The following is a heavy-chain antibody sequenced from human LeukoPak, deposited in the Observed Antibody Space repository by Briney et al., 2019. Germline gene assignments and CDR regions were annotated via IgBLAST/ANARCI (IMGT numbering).Heavy chain of an antibody. V-gene: IGHV3-7*01. J-gene: IGHJ6*02. CDR2: IKQDGSEK. Sequence: GGSLRLSCAASGFTFSSYWMSWVRQAPGKGREWVANIKQDGSEKYYVDSVKGRFTISRDNAKNSLYLQMNSLRAEDTAVYYCARDKGYSSSWSYYYYYGMDVWGQGTTVTVSS. CDR3: ARDKGYSSSWSYYYYYGMDV. CDR1: GFTFSSYW. D-gene: IGHD6-13*01.